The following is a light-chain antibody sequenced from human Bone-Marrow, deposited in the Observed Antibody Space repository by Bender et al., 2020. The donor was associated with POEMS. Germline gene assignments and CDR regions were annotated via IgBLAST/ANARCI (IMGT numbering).Light chain of an antibody. CDR1: STDIAGFNF. CDR3: CSYAGDNNYV. CDR2: DVS. V-gene: IGLV2-23*02. Sequence: QSALTQPASVSGSPGQSITISCTGTSTDIAGFNFVSWYQQHPGKVPKLLIYDVSSRPSGVSNRFSGSKSGNTASLTISGLQADDESDYYCCSYAGDNNYVFGSGTKVTVL. J-gene: IGLJ1*01.